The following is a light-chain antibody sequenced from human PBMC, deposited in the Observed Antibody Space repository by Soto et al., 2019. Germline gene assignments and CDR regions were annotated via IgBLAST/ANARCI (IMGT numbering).Light chain of an antibody. CDR3: QQYDRSPYT. J-gene: IGKJ2*01. CDR2: GAS. Sequence: EIVLTQSPGTLSLSPGARATLSCRASQSLSNTYVAWYQKKPGQAPMLLIHGASSRATSIPDRFSGSGSGTDFTLTISRPEPKDLAVYYCQQYDRSPYTFGQGTKLQIK. V-gene: IGKV3-20*01. CDR1: QSLSNTY.